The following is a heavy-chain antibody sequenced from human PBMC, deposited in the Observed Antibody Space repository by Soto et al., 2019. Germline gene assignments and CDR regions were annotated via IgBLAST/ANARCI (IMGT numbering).Heavy chain of an antibody. D-gene: IGHD4-4*01. Sequence: SETLSLTCTVSGGSISSSSYYWGWIRQPPGKGLEWIGSIYYSGSTYYNPSLKSRVTISVDTSKNQFSLKLSSVTAADTAVYYCGGGYSNYGEGPYNWFDPWGQGTLVTVS. J-gene: IGHJ5*02. V-gene: IGHV4-39*01. CDR2: IYYSGST. CDR3: GGGYSNYGEGPYNWFDP. CDR1: GGSISSSSYY.